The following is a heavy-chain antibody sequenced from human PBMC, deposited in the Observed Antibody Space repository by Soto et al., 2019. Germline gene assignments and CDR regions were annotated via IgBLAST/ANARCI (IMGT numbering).Heavy chain of an antibody. Sequence: GGSLRLSCAASGFTFSSYAMSWVRQAPGKGLEWVSVIGASGVSTYYADSVKGRFTISRDTSKNTLYLQMNSLRAEDKAVYYCAKGGQSYDYWGQGTLVTVYS. CDR3: AKGGQSYDY. CDR2: IGASGVST. J-gene: IGHJ4*02. CDR1: GFTFSSYA. D-gene: IGHD3-10*01. V-gene: IGHV3-23*01.